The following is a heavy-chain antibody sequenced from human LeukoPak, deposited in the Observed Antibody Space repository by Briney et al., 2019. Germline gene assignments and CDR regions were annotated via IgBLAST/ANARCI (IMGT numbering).Heavy chain of an antibody. CDR2: INPNSGGT. Sequence: ASVKVSCKPSGYTFTGYYIHWVRQAPGQGLEWMGWINPNSGGTNYAQKFQGRVTMTRDTSISTAYMELSRLRSDDTAVYYCAREKGDIVVVVAATVIDIGFDYWGQGTLVTVSS. V-gene: IGHV1-2*02. CDR1: GYTFTGYY. D-gene: IGHD2-15*01. CDR3: AREKGDIVVVVAATVIDIGFDY. J-gene: IGHJ4*02.